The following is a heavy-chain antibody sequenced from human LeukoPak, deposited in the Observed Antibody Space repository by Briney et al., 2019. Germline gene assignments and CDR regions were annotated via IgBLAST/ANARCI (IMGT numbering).Heavy chain of an antibody. D-gene: IGHD3-10*01. CDR3: ARGDYYGSGSRYFDY. Sequence: SETLSLTCAVSGGSISSGGYSWSWIRQPPGKGLEWIGYIYHSGSTYYNPSLKSRVTISVDTSKNQFSLKLSSVTAADTAVYYCARGDYYGSGSRYFDYWGQGTLVTVS. CDR2: IYHSGST. J-gene: IGHJ4*02. CDR1: GGSISSGGYS. V-gene: IGHV4-30-2*01.